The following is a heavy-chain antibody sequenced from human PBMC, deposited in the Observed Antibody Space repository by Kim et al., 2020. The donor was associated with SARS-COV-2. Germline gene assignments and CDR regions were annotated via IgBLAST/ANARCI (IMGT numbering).Heavy chain of an antibody. J-gene: IGHJ6*02. CDR1: GFTFSSYA. V-gene: IGHV3-64D*06. CDR2: ISSNGGST. CDR3: VKEAVAGTGRYYYYGMDV. D-gene: IGHD6-19*01. Sequence: GGSLRLSCSASGFTFSSYAMHWVRQAPGKGLEYVSAISSNGGSTYYADSVKGRFTISRDNSKNTLYLQMSSLRAEDTAVYYCVKEAVAGTGRYYYYGMDVWGQGTTVTVSS.